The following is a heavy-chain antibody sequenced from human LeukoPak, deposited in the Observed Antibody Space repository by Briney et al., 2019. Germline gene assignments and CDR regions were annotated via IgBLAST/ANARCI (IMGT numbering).Heavy chain of an antibody. Sequence: GESLKISCKGSEYSFSSYWIAWVRQMPGKGLEWMGMIYPGDSNPRYGPSFQGQVTISADKSINTAYLQWSSLKASDTAIYYCVRHDKWPQYFFDYWRQGTLVTVSS. CDR3: VRHDKWPQYFFDY. CDR1: EYSFSSYW. J-gene: IGHJ4*02. V-gene: IGHV5-51*01. D-gene: IGHD5-24*01. CDR2: IYPGDSNP.